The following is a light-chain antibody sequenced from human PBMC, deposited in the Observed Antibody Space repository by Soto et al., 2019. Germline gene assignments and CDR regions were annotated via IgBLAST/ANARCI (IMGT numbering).Light chain of an antibody. V-gene: IGLV2-14*03. CDR1: SSDVGAYTF. Sequence: QSALTQPASVSGSPGQSITISCTGTSSDVGAYTFVSWYQQHPDKVPKLMIFDVSRRPSGVSDRFSGSKSGNTASLTISGLQPEDEADYYFSSSTSSSTHVFGSGTKVTVL. CDR2: DVS. CDR3: SSSTSSSTHV. J-gene: IGLJ1*01.